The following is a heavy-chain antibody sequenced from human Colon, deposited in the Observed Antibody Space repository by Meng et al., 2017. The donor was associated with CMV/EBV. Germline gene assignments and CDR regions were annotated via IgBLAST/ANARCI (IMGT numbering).Heavy chain of an antibody. J-gene: IGHJ4*02. CDR2: IGSTGTIA. D-gene: IGHD2-8*01. CDR1: GFTFSSYA. CDR3: AKNGAWFRFDS. Sequence: GESLKISCAGSGFTFSSYAMSWVRQAPGKGLEWISVIGSTGTIARYADSVKGRFAISRDNSTNTVSLQMNSLRAEDTALYYCAKNGAWFRFDSWGQGTPVTVSS. V-gene: IGHV3-23*01.